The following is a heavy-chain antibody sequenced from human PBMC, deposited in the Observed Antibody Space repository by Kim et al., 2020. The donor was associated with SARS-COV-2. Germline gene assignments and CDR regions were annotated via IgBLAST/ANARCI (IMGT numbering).Heavy chain of an antibody. CDR1: GGTFSSYA. Sequence: SVKVSCKASGGTFSSYAISWVRQAPGQGLEWMGGIIPIFGTANYAQKFQGRVTITADESTSTAYMELSSLRSEDTAVYYCATGRSPEANYYYGMDVWGQGTTVTVSS. CDR2: IIPIFGTA. J-gene: IGHJ6*02. CDR3: ATGRSPEANYYYGMDV. V-gene: IGHV1-69*13.